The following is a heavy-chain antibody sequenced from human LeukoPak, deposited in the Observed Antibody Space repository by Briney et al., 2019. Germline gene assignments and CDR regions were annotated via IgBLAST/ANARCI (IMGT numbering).Heavy chain of an antibody. Sequence: SETLSLTCTVSGGSISSSSYYWSWIRQPPGKGLEWIGEINHSGSTNYNPSLKSRVTISVDTSKNQFSLKLSSVTAADTAVYYCARRSGYSYGPPYYYYYYMDDWGKGTTVTVSS. J-gene: IGHJ6*03. V-gene: IGHV4-39*07. CDR1: GGSISSSSYY. CDR3: ARRSGYSYGPPYYYYYYMDD. CDR2: INHSGST. D-gene: IGHD5-18*01.